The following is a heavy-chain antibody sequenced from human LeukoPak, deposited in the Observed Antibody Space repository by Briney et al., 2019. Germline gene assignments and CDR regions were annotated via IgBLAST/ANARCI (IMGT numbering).Heavy chain of an antibody. V-gene: IGHV4-30-2*01. CDR1: GGSISSGGYY. J-gene: IGHJ6*03. CDR3: ARDRDLYDFGGYYMDV. Sequence: PSETLSLTCTVSGGSISSGGYYWSWIRQPPGKGLEWIGYIYHSGSTYYNPSLKSRVTISVDRSKNQFSLKLSSVTAADTAVYYCARDRDLYDFGGYYMDVWGKGTTVTVSS. D-gene: IGHD3-3*01. CDR2: IYHSGST.